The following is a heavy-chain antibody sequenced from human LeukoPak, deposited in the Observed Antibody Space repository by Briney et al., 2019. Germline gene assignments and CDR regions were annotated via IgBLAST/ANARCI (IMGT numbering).Heavy chain of an antibody. D-gene: IGHD6-13*01. J-gene: IGHJ4*02. Sequence: ASVKVSCKASGYTFTSYDINWVRQATGQGLEWMGWMNPNSGNTGYAQKFQGRVTITRNTSISTAYMELSSLRSEDTAVYYCAKDRDGITAPGVFHYWGQGTLVTVSS. CDR3: AKDRDGITAPGVFHY. CDR2: MNPNSGNT. CDR1: GYTFTSYD. V-gene: IGHV1-8*03.